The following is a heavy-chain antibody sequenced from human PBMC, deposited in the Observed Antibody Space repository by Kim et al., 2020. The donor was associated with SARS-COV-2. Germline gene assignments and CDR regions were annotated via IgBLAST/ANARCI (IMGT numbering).Heavy chain of an antibody. CDR3: ARRNPSSSIVVDRGGYYGMDV. J-gene: IGHJ6*02. Sequence: GESLKISCKGSGYSFTSYWISWVRQMPGKGLEWMGRIDPSDSYTNYSPSFQGHVTISADKSISTAYLQWSSLKASDTAMYYCARRNPSSSIVVDRGGYYGMDVWGQGTTVTVSS. CDR2: IDPSDSYT. V-gene: IGHV5-10-1*01. D-gene: IGHD2-2*01. CDR1: GYSFTSYW.